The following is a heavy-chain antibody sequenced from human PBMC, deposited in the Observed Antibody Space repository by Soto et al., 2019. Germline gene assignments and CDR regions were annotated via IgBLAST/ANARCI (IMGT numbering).Heavy chain of an antibody. V-gene: IGHV1-18*01. CDR2: ISPYNGST. CDR1: GYTFTSYG. D-gene: IGHD6-6*01. J-gene: IGHJ3*02. CDR3: ARWALYSSSSLGSDAFDS. Sequence: ASVKVSCKASGYTFTSYGISWVRQAPGQGLEWMGWISPYNGSTNYAQKFQGRVTMTTDTSTSTAYMELSRLRSDDTAVYYCARWALYSSSSLGSDAFDSWGEGTMVTV.